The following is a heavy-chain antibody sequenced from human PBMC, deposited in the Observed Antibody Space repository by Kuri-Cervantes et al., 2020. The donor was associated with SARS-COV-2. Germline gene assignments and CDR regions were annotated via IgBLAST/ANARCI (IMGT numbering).Heavy chain of an antibody. CDR2: IKQDGSEK. CDR3: ARDVEHSSWYYYNHHGYMDV. J-gene: IGHJ6*03. CDR1: GFTFSSYW. D-gene: IGHD6-13*01. Sequence: GESLKISCAASGFTFSSYWMRWVCQAPGKGLEWVDNIKQDGSEKYYVDSVKGPFNISRDNAKNSLYLQMNSLRAEDTAVYYCARDVEHSSWYYYNHHGYMDVWGKGTTVTVSS. V-gene: IGHV3-7*01.